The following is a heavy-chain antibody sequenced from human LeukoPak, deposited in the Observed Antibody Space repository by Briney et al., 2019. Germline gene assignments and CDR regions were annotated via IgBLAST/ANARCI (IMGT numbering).Heavy chain of an antibody. V-gene: IGHV3-48*02. J-gene: IGHJ4*02. CDR3: ARETAYSFDY. D-gene: IGHD1-26*01. Sequence: SVKGRFTISRDKAKNSLYLQMNSLRDEDTAVYYCARETAYSFDYWGQGTLVTVSS.